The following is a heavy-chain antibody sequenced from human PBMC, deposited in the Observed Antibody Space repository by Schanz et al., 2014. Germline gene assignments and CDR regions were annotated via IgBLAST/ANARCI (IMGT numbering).Heavy chain of an antibody. CDR3: AGDWASGRYYSDY. CDR2: ISYHGSER. D-gene: IGHD1-26*01. V-gene: IGHV3-30*03. CDR1: GFSFSDYG. J-gene: IGHJ4*02. Sequence: QVQLVESGGGVVQPGRSLRLSCAGSGFSFSDYGMHWVRQAPGRGLEWVAVISYHGSERYYADSVKGRFTISRDNSKNTLDLQMNSLRDEDTAVYYCAGDWASGRYYSDYWGQGTLVTVSS.